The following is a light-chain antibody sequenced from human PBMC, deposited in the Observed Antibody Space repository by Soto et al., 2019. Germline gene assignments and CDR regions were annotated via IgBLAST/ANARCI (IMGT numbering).Light chain of an antibody. CDR1: QSVSSS. V-gene: IGKV3-15*01. CDR2: GAS. J-gene: IGKJ1*01. Sequence: EIVMTQSPATLSVSPGERATLSCRASQSVSSSLAWYQQEPGQAPRLLIYGASTRATGIPARFSGSGSGTEFTLTISSLQSEEFAVYYCQQYNNWPPWTFGQGTKVDIK. CDR3: QQYNNWPPWT.